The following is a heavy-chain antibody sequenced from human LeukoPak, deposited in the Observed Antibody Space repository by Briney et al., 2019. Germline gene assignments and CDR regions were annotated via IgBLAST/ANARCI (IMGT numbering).Heavy chain of an antibody. J-gene: IGHJ4*02. D-gene: IGHD6-6*01. CDR2: IYITGST. Sequence: SETLSLTCTVSGGSITSYYWSWIRQSAGKGLEWIGRIYITGSTTYNPSLKSRVTMSLDTSKNQFSLKLSSVTAADTAVYYCVRSSSSIFDYWGQGTLVTVSS. CDR3: VRSSSSIFDY. V-gene: IGHV4-4*07. CDR1: GGSITSYY.